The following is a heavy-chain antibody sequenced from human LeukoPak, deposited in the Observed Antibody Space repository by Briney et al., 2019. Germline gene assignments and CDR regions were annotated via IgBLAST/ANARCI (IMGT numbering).Heavy chain of an antibody. CDR1: GDSISSYY. D-gene: IGHD3/OR15-3a*01. J-gene: IGHJ2*01. CDR2: FFYSGST. CDR3: ARHGPYWYFDL. Sequence: SETLSLTCTVSGDSISSYYWNWIRQPPGKGLEWIGYFFYSGSTDYNPSLKSRVTISADTSKNQFSLKLSSVTAADTAVYYCARHGPYWYFDLWGQGTLVTVSS. V-gene: IGHV4-59*08.